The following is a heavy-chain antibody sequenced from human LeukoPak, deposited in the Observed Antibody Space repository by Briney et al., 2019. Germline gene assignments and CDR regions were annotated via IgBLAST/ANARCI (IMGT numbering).Heavy chain of an antibody. D-gene: IGHD3-10*01. CDR2: ISGSGGST. CDR1: GFTFSSYA. Sequence: GGSLRLSCAASGFTFSSYAMSWARQAPGKGLEWVSAISGSGGSTYYADSVKGRFTISRDNSKNTLYLQMNSLRAEDTAVYYCAKDPPIYGSGSYSSSFFDYWGQGTLVTVSS. J-gene: IGHJ4*02. V-gene: IGHV3-23*01. CDR3: AKDPPIYGSGSYSSSFFDY.